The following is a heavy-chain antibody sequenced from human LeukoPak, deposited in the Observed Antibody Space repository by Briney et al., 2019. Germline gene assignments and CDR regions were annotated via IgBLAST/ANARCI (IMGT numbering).Heavy chain of an antibody. CDR2: IYYSGST. D-gene: IGHD5-12*01. CDR1: GGSISSSSYY. J-gene: IGHJ4*02. Sequence: SETLSLTCTVSGGSISSSSYYWGWIRQPPGKGLEWIGSIYYSGSTYYNPSLKSRVTISVDTSKNQFSLKLSSVTAADTAVYYCARDWDSGYDLSGYWGQGTLVTVSS. CDR3: ARDWDSGYDLSGY. V-gene: IGHV4-39*02.